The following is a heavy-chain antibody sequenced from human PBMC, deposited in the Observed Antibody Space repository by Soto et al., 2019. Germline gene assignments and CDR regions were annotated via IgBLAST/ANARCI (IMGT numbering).Heavy chain of an antibody. V-gene: IGHV2-5*02. Sequence: ECGPTLVNPTQTLTLTCTLSGFSLSTSGVGVGWIRQPPGKALEWLALIYWDDDKRYSPSLKSRLTITKDTSKNQVVLTMTNMDPVDTATYYCARHNIVATIVYRGQRTPVTVSS. J-gene: IGHJ4*02. CDR2: IYWDDDK. CDR3: ARHNIVATIVY. D-gene: IGHD5-12*01. CDR1: GFSLSTSGVG.